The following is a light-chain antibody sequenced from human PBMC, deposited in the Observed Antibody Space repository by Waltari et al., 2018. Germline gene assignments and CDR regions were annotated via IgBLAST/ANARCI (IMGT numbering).Light chain of an antibody. CDR3: QQYYRWWT. V-gene: IGKV3-15*01. Sequence: EIVMTQSPATLSVSPGERATLSCRASQSISSDLAWYQQKPGQAPRLLIYGASTRATGIPDRFSGSGSRTEFTLTISSLQSEDFAVYYCQQYYRWWTFGLGTKVERK. CDR1: QSISSD. CDR2: GAS. J-gene: IGKJ1*01.